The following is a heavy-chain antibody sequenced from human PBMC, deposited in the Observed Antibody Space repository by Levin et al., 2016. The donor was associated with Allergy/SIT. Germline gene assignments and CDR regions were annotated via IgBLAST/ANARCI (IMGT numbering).Heavy chain of an antibody. Sequence: VRQMPGKGLEWVGRIKSKTDGGTTDYAAPVKGRFTISRDDSKNTVYLQMNSLKTEDTALYYCTSGYYTTTSCHKSNYFDYWGQGTLVTVSS. CDR3: TSGYYTTTSCHKSNYFDY. CDR2: IKSKTDGGTT. J-gene: IGHJ4*02. D-gene: IGHD2-2*02. V-gene: IGHV3-15*01.